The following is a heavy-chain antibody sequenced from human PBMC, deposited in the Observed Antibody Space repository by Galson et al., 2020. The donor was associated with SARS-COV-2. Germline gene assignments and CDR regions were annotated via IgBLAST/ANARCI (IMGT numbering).Heavy chain of an antibody. CDR2: ISSSGSTI. J-gene: IGHJ6*02. V-gene: IGHV3-11*01. D-gene: IGHD3-16*01. CDR1: GFTFSDYY. CDR3: ARDWGAGMDTEIYYYYYGMDV. Sequence: GESLKISCAASGFTFSDYYMSWIRQAPGKGLEWVSYISSSGSTIYYADSVKGRFTISRDNAKNSLYLQMNSLRAEDTAVYYCARDWGAGMDTEIYYYYYGMDVWGQGTTVTVSS.